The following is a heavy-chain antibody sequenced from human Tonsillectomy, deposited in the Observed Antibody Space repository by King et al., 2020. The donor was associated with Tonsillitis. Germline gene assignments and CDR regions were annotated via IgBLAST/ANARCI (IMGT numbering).Heavy chain of an antibody. Sequence: HVQLVESGGGVVKPGGSLRLSCAASGFTFSSYGMNWVRQAPGKGLEWVAFIRDDGSKKNYADSVKGRFTISRDNSKNTPYLQMNSLRAEDTAVYYCAKDVNYYYDRSGYKTHWGQGTLVTISS. J-gene: IGHJ4*02. CDR2: IRDDGSKK. D-gene: IGHD3-22*01. CDR1: GFTFSSYG. CDR3: AKDVNYYYDRSGYKTH. V-gene: IGHV3-30*02.